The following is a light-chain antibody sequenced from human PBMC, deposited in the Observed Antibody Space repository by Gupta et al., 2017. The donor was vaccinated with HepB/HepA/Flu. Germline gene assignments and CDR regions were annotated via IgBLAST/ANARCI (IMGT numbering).Light chain of an antibody. CDR2: AAS. Sequence: DIQMTQSPSSLSASVGDRVTISCRASQRIYSYLNWYQQTPGNAPKFLIYAASTLQSGVPSRFSGSGSGTDFTLTIIRLLPEDFATSYCRQRYRTPSTFGQGTRLENK. CDR1: QRIYSY. J-gene: IGKJ2*01. V-gene: IGKV1-39*01. CDR3: RQRYRTPST.